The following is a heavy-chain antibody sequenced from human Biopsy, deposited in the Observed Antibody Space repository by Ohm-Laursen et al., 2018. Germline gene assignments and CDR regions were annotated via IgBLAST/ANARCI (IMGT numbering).Heavy chain of an antibody. CDR1: EFIFSRFW. D-gene: IGHD3-22*01. CDR2: INTDGSST. V-gene: IGHV3-74*01. CDR3: ARAPFGSGSYSEFDY. J-gene: IGHJ4*02. Sequence: GSLRLSCAASEFIFSRFWMYWVRQAPGKGLVWVSRINTDGSSTNYADAVKGRFTISRDNSKSSLSLQMNSLRGEDTAVYYCARAPFGSGSYSEFDYWGQGSLVTVSS.